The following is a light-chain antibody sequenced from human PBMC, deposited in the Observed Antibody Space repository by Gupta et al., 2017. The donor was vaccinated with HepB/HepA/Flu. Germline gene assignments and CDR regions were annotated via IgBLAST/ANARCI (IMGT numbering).Light chain of an antibody. V-gene: IGLV2-14*01. CDR1: SSDVGGYNY. CDR2: DVS. CDR3: SSYTSSSTVV. Sequence: QSALTQPASVSASPGQSLTISCTGTSSDVGGYNYVSWYQQHPGKAPKLMIYDVSKRPSGVSNRFSGSKSGNTASLTISGLQAEDEADYYCSSYTSSSTVVFGGGTKLTVL. J-gene: IGLJ2*01.